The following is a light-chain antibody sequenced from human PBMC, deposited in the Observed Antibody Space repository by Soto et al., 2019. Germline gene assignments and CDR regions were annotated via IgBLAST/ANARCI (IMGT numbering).Light chain of an antibody. V-gene: IGLV1-44*01. CDR2: NSN. Sequence: QSVLSQPPSASGTPGQTVIISCSGSRSDIGSNFVNWYQHIPGTAPKLLIYNSNQRPSGVPDRFSGSKSGTSASLAISGLQSEDEAYYYCAAWDDGLNGPGFGTGTKVTXL. CDR3: AAWDDGLNGPG. J-gene: IGLJ1*01. CDR1: RSDIGSNF.